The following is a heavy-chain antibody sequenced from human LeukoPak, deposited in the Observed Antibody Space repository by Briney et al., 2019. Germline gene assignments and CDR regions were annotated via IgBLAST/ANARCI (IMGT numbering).Heavy chain of an antibody. CDR3: AGGHYPLEY. Sequence: SETLSLTCTVSGGSITNNNYYWAWIRQPPGKGLEWIGDLYYSGSTHYNPSLKSRVTISVDTSRTQFSLKLSSMTAADTAVYYCAGGHYPLEYWGQGTLVTVSS. V-gene: IGHV4-39*07. D-gene: IGHD1-26*01. CDR1: GGSITNNNYY. CDR2: LYYSGST. J-gene: IGHJ4*02.